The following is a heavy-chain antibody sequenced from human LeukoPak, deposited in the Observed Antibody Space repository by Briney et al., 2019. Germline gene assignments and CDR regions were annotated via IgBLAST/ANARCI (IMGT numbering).Heavy chain of an antibody. CDR3: ARGGIPTGPYYYFYYMDV. CDR2: ISYDGNNK. CDR1: GFTFSRNV. Sequence: PGGSLRLSCAASGFTFSRNVMHWVRQAPGKGLEWVATISYDGNNKFHSDSVKGRFTISRDNSRNTLYLQMNSLGGEDAAVYSCARGGIPTGPYYYFYYMDVWGKGTAVTVSS. D-gene: IGHD3-10*01. V-gene: IGHV3-30*01. J-gene: IGHJ6*03.